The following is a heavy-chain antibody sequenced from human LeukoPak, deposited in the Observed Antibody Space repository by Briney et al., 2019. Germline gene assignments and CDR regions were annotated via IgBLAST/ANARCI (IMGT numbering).Heavy chain of an antibody. V-gene: IGHV3-30*04. J-gene: IGHJ5*02. Sequence: GGSLRLSCAASGFTFSSYAMHWVRQAPGKGLEWVAVISYDGSNKNYADSVKGRFTISRDNSKNTLYLQMNSLRTEDTAAYYCARDLGQYYDTSDNWFDPWGQGTLVTVSS. CDR1: GFTFSSYA. D-gene: IGHD3-22*01. CDR3: ARDLGQYYDTSDNWFDP. CDR2: ISYDGSNK.